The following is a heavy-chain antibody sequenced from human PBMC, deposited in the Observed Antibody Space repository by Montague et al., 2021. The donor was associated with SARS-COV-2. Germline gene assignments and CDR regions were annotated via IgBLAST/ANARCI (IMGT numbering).Heavy chain of an antibody. V-gene: IGHV3-66*01. CDR1: EFIVSANY. CDR3: ASTAGGAVHMRTPKYSDY. J-gene: IGHJ4*02. D-gene: IGHD3-16*01. CDR2: IYRGGNT. Sequence: LRLSFAASEFIVSANYMSWVRQTPRKGLEWVAVIYRGGNTHYSDSVKGRFTISRDNSKNTLYLQMNRLRAEDAGLYYCASTAGGAVHMRTPKYSDYWGQGTLVTVSS.